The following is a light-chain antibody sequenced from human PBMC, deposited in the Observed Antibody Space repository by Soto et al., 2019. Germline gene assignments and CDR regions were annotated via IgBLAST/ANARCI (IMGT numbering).Light chain of an antibody. J-gene: IGLJ3*02. CDR2: RNN. CDR1: SSNIGSNS. Sequence: QSVLTQPPSASGTPGQRVTISCSGSSSNIGSNSVYWYQQLPGTAPKLLIYRNNQRPSGVPDRFSGSKSGTSASLAISGLRSEDEADYYCAAWDDSLSGRLFGGGTKVTVL. V-gene: IGLV1-47*01. CDR3: AAWDDSLSGRL.